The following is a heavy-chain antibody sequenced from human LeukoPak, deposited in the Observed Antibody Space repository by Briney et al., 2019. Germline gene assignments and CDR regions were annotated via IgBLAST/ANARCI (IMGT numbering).Heavy chain of an antibody. V-gene: IGHV1-69*13. CDR2: IIPIFGTA. CDR1: GGTFSSYA. D-gene: IGHD3-10*01. CDR3: ARSGLIRGVSYYYYYYYMDV. Sequence: ASVKVSCKASGGTFSSYAISWVRQAPGQGLEWMGGIIPIFGTANYAQKFQGRVTITADESTSTAYMELSSLRSEDTAVYYCARSGLIRGVSYYYYYYYMDVWGKGTTVTISS. J-gene: IGHJ6*03.